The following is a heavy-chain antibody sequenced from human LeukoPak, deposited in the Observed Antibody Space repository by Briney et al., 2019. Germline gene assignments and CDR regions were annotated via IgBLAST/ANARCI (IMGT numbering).Heavy chain of an antibody. J-gene: IGHJ6*03. CDR3: ARVMGGGWNRLYLDV. D-gene: IGHD6-19*01. CDR2: EKPNSGDR. Sequence: GASVKVSCKASGYTFSAYDISWVRQAAGQGLEWMGWEKPNSGDRGYAPKFQGRVTMTSDTSISTSYLELSSLKPEDTAVYYCARVMGGGWNRLYLDVWGKGTTVIVSS. V-gene: IGHV1-8*01. CDR1: GYTFSAYD.